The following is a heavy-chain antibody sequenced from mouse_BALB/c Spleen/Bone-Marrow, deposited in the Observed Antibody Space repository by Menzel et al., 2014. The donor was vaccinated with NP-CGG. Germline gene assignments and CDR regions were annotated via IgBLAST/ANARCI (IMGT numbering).Heavy chain of an antibody. D-gene: IGHD1-2*01. CDR3: ARGGYYYFDS. J-gene: IGHJ2*01. Sequence: EVQLVESGGGLVEPGGSLKLSCAASGFTFSSYAMSWVRQTPEKRLEWVASIISGGSTYYPDCVKGRFTISRDNARNILYLQMSSLRSEDTAMYYCARGGYYYFDSWGQGTTLTVSS. CDR1: GFTFSSYA. CDR2: IISGGST. V-gene: IGHV5-6-5*01.